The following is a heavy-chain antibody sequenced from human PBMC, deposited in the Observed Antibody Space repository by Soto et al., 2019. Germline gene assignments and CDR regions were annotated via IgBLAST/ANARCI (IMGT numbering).Heavy chain of an antibody. CDR2: INPDGSRT. D-gene: IGHD3-10*01. V-gene: IGHV3-74*01. Sequence: EVQLVESGGGLVQPGGSLRLSCAASGFTFTNYWMHWVRQAPGKGLMWVSRINPDGSRTTYADSVKCRFAIFRDNAKNTLYLQMNSLRAEDTAVYYCARVRSGSYDWFDPWGQGTLVTVSS. CDR1: GFTFTNYW. CDR3: ARVRSGSYDWFDP. J-gene: IGHJ5*02.